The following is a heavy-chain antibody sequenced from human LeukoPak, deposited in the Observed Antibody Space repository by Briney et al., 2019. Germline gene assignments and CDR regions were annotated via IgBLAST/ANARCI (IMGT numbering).Heavy chain of an antibody. D-gene: IGHD3-22*01. CDR3: AREYAYDSSGYRSNAFDI. CDR1: WFSVSSNY. V-gene: IGHV3-53*01. CDR2: IYSGGST. Sequence: GGSLRLSCAASWFSVSSNYMSWVRQAPGKGLGWVSVIYSGGSTYYADSVKGRFTISRDNSKNTLYLQMNSLRAEDTAVYYCAREYAYDSSGYRSNAFDIWGQGTMVTVSS. J-gene: IGHJ3*02.